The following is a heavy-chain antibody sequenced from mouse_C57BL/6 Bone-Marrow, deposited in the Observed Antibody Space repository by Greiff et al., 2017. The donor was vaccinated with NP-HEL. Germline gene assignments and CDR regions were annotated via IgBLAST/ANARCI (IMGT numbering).Heavy chain of an antibody. V-gene: IGHV1-55*01. Sequence: QVKLQQPGAELVKPGASVKMSCKASGYTFTSYRITWVKQRPGQGLEWIGDFYPGSGSTNYNEKFKSKATLTVDTSSSTAYMQLSILTSEDSAVYYVASPFITTGEASGCYWGRGTTLTVTS. CDR3: ASPFITTGEASGCY. CDR1: GYTFTSYR. J-gene: IGHJ2*01. CDR2: FYPGSGST. D-gene: IGHD1-1*01.